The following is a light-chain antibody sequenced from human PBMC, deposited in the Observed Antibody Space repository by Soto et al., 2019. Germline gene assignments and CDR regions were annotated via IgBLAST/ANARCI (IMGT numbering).Light chain of an antibody. CDR1: NSNIGNNY. CDR2: RDD. CDR3: AAWDDSLSGPV. Sequence: QSVLTQPPSASASPGQRVTISCSGTNSNIGNNYVYWYRQLPGTAPKLLIFRDDQRPSGVPDRFSGSKSGTSASLAISGLWSEDEADYYCAAWDDSLSGPVFGGGTKLTVL. V-gene: IGLV1-47*03. J-gene: IGLJ3*02.